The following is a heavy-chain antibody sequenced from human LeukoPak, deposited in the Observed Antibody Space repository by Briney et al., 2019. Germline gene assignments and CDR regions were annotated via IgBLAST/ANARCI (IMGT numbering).Heavy chain of an antibody. CDR1: GFTFSSYA. CDR2: ISGSGGST. V-gene: IGHV3-23*01. J-gene: IGHJ5*02. Sequence: GGSLRLSCAASGFTFSSYAMSWVRQAPGKGLEWVSAISGSGGSTYYADSVKGRFTISRDNSKNTLYLQMNSLRAEDTAVYYCAKVFPGFLEWLSNNWFDPWGQGTLVTVSS. D-gene: IGHD3-3*01. CDR3: AKVFPGFLEWLSNNWFDP.